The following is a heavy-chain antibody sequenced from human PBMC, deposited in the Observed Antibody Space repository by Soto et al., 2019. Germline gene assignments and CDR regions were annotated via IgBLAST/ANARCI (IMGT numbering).Heavy chain of an antibody. V-gene: IGHV3-23*01. CDR1: GFTFSSYA. D-gene: IGHD5-12*01. CDR2: ISGSGDRT. CDR3: AKVIRGYAFVRLDG. J-gene: IGHJ6*01. Sequence: EVQLLESGGGLVQPGGSLRLSCAASGFTFSSYAMSWVRQAPGKGLEWVSGISGSGDRTYYADSVKGRFTISRDNSKNTLFLQMTRLRAAGTAIYLCAKVIRGYAFVRLDGWGNGKAVTVPS.